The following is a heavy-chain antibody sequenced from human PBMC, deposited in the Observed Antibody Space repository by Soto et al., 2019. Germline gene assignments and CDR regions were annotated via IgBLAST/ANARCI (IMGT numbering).Heavy chain of an antibody. Sequence: QVQLVESGGGVVQPGRSLRLSCAASGYAFSSYGMHWVRQAPGKGLEWVAVISYDGSNKYYADSVKGRFTISRDNSKNTLYLQMNRLRAEDTAVYYCAKSRRAMVPLAEYYGMDVWGQGTTVTVSS. CDR1: GYAFSSYG. D-gene: IGHD5-18*01. J-gene: IGHJ6*02. CDR3: AKSRRAMVPLAEYYGMDV. CDR2: ISYDGSNK. V-gene: IGHV3-30*18.